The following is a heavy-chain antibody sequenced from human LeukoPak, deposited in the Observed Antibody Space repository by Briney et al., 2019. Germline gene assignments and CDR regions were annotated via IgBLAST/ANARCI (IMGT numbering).Heavy chain of an antibody. J-gene: IGHJ4*02. CDR1: GHTFSDYY. Sequence: ASVKVSCKPSGHTFSDYYIHWVRQAPGQGLEWMGWISLNSGGTSYAQTFEGRVTMTRDTSISTAYMELSRLRSADTAVYYCAKEGGGLDYWGQGTLVTVSS. V-gene: IGHV1-2*02. D-gene: IGHD3-16*01. CDR3: AKEGGGLDY. CDR2: ISLNSGGT.